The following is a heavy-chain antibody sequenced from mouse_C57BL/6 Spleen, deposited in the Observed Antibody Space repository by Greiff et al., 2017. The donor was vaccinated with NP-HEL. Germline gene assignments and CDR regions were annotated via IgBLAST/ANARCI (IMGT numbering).Heavy chain of an antibody. CDR2: IYPGDGDT. CDR1: GYAFSSYW. CDR3: ARRDYYGSSLDY. Sequence: VQRVESGAELVKPGASVKISCKASGYAFSSYWMNWVKQRPGKGLAWIGQIYPGDGDTNYNGKFKGKATLTADKSSSTAYMQLSSLTSEDSAVYFCARRDYYGSSLDYWGQGTTLTVSS. J-gene: IGHJ2*01. V-gene: IGHV1-80*01. D-gene: IGHD1-1*01.